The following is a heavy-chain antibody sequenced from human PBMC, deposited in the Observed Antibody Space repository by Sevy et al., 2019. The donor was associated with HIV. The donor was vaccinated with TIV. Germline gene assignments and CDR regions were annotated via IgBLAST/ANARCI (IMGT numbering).Heavy chain of an antibody. CDR2: IYYSGST. Sequence: SETLSLTCTVSGGSISSYYWSWIRQPPGKGLEWIGYIYYSGSTNYNPSLKSRVTISVDTSKNQFSLKLSSVTAADTAVYYCAGVLGSGSFDYWGQGTLVTVSS. V-gene: IGHV4-59*01. D-gene: IGHD3-10*01. CDR1: GGSISSYY. J-gene: IGHJ4*02. CDR3: AGVLGSGSFDY.